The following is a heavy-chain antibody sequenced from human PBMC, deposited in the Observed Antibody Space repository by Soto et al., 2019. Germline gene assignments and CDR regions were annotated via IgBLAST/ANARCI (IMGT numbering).Heavy chain of an antibody. CDR2: IKQDGSEK. V-gene: IGHV3-7*01. D-gene: IGHD3-9*01. CDR3: ARVIDYDILTGLTGEIDY. Sequence: GGSLRLSCAASGFTFSSYWMSWVRQAPGKGLEWVANIKQDGSEKYYVDSVKGRFTISRDNAKNSLYLQMNSLRAEDTAVYYCARVIDYDILTGLTGEIDYLGQGTLVTVSS. CDR1: GFTFSSYW. J-gene: IGHJ4*02.